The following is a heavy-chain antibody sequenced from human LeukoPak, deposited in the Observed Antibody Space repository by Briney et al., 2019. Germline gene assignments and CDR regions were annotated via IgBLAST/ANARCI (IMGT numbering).Heavy chain of an antibody. V-gene: IGHV4-59*11. D-gene: IGHD3-22*01. CDR1: GGSLNGHY. CDR3: ARLLDKDTSGDPDIFDV. J-gene: IGHJ3*01. Sequence: LEPLSLTCTVSGGSLNGHYWSWIRQPPGKRLEWVGYFSYTARTNDNTSLQSRVTISIDTSQSQFSLNLTFVTSPDTAVYSCARLLDKDTSGDPDIFDVWGQGTTVIVSS. CDR2: FSYTART.